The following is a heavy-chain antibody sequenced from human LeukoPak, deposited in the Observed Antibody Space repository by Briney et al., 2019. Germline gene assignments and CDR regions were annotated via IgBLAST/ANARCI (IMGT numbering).Heavy chain of an antibody. CDR2: ISSSSSYI. CDR1: GFTFTSYS. V-gene: IGHV3-21*01. CDR3: AREGAATDWFDP. J-gene: IGHJ5*02. Sequence: GGSLRLSCAASGFTFTSYSMNWFRQAPGKGLEWVSSISSSSSYIYYADSVKGRFTISRDNAKTSLYLQMNSLRAEDTAVYYCAREGAATDWFDPWSQGTLVTVSS. D-gene: IGHD1-26*01.